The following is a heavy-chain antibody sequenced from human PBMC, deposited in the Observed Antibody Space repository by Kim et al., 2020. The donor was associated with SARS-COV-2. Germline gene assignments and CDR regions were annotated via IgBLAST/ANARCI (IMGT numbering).Heavy chain of an antibody. J-gene: IGHJ4*02. V-gene: IGHV4-34*01. CDR1: GGSFSGYY. Sequence: SETLSLTCAVYGGSFSGYYWSWIRQPPGKGLEWIGEINHSGSTNYNPSLKSRVTISVDTSKNQFSLKLSSVTAADTAVYYCARARGGVALSGYESDDDYWGQGTLVTVSS. CDR2: INHSGST. CDR3: ARARGGVALSGYESDDDY. D-gene: IGHD5-12*01.